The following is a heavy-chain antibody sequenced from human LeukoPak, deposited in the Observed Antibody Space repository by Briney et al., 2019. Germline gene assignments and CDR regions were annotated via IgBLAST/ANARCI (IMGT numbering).Heavy chain of an antibody. CDR3: ARGYYGSGNFID. J-gene: IGHJ4*02. CDR1: GYTFTSYD. V-gene: IGHV1-8*01. Sequence: ASVKVSCKASGYTFTSYDINWVRQATGQGLEWMGWMNPNSGNTSYAQKFQGRVTMTRNTSISTAYMELSSLRSEDTAVYYCARGYYGSGNFIDWGQGTLVTVSS. D-gene: IGHD3-10*01. CDR2: MNPNSGNT.